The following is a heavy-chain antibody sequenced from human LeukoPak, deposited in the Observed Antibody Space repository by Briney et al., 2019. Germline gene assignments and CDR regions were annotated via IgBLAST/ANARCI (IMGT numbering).Heavy chain of an antibody. V-gene: IGHV3-23*01. Sequence: GGSLRLSCAASGFTFSSYAMSWVRQAPGKGLEWVSAISGSGGSTYYADSVKGRFTISRDNSKNTLYLQMNSLRAEDTAVYYCATTLVRTSSYMDVWGKGTTVTVSS. J-gene: IGHJ6*03. CDR1: GFTFSSYA. CDR2: ISGSGGST. CDR3: ATTLVRTSSYMDV.